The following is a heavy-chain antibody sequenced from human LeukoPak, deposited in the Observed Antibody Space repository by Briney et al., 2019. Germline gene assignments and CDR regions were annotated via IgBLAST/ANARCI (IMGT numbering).Heavy chain of an antibody. J-gene: IGHJ5*02. CDR2: ISGSGGST. V-gene: IGHV3-23*01. D-gene: IGHD6-13*01. CDR3: AKEKTIAAVGTVGFDP. Sequence: GGSLRLSCAASGFTFSDYPMSWVRQAPGKGLEWVSAISGSGGSTYYADSVKGRFTISRDNSKNTLYLQMNSLRAEDTAVYYCAKEKTIAAVGTVGFDPWGQGTLVTVSS. CDR1: GFTFSDYP.